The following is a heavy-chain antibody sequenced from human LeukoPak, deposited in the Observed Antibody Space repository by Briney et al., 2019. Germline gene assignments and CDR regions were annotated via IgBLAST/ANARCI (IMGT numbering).Heavy chain of an antibody. CDR1: GFTFSSYA. D-gene: IGHD2-15*01. V-gene: IGHV3-30-3*01. CDR3: AREPGAVIAAKAPPFDY. J-gene: IGHJ4*02. Sequence: GRSLRLSCAASGFTFSSYAMHWVRRAPGKGLEWVAVISYDGSNKYYADSVKGRFTISRDNSKNTLYLQMNSLRAEDTAVYYCAREPGAVIAAKAPPFDYWGQGTLVTVSS. CDR2: ISYDGSNK.